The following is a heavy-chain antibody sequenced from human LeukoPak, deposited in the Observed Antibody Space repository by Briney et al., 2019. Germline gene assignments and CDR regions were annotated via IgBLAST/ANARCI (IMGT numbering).Heavy chain of an antibody. CDR1: GGSISSSSYY. D-gene: IGHD3-22*01. Sequence: PSETLSLTCTVSGGSISSSSYYWGWIRQPPGKGLEWIGSIYYGGSTYYNPSLRSRVTISVDTSKNQFSLKLSSVTAADTAVHYCARHVVEVEMYYYYYYYMDVWGKGTTVTVSS. CDR3: ARHVVEVEMYYYYYYYMDV. J-gene: IGHJ6*03. V-gene: IGHV4-39*01. CDR2: IYYGGST.